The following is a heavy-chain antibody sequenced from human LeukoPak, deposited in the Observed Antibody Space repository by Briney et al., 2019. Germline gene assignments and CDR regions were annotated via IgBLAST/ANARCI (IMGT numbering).Heavy chain of an antibody. CDR2: ISGSGGST. V-gene: IGHV3-23*01. CDR1: GFTFSSYA. J-gene: IGHJ4*02. Sequence: GGSLRLSCAASGFTFSSYAMSWVRQAPGKGLEWVSAISGSGGSTYYADSVKGRFTISRDNSKNTLYLQMNSLRAEDTAVYYCPKDRHGDYVFFDYWGQGTLVTVSS. D-gene: IGHD4-17*01. CDR3: PKDRHGDYVFFDY.